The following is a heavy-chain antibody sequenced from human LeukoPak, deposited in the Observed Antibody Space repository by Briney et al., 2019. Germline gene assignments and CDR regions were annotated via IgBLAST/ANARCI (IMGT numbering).Heavy chain of an antibody. V-gene: IGHV4-31*03. J-gene: IGHJ5*02. CDR3: ARDIPPLMVRGNIEGFDP. D-gene: IGHD3-10*01. CDR2: IYYSGCT. CDR1: GGSISSGGYY. Sequence: PSETLSLTCTVSGGSISSGGYYWSWIRQHPGKGLEWIGYIYYSGCTYYNPFLKSRVTISVDTSKNQFSLKLSSVTAADTAVYYCARDIPPLMVRGNIEGFDPWGQGTLVTVSS.